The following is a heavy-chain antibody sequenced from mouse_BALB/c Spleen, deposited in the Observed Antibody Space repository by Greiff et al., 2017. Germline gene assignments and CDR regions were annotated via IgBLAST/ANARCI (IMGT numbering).Heavy chain of an antibody. CDR2: ISNLAYSI. CDR3: AREATYSRAMDY. V-gene: IGHV5-15*02. D-gene: IGHD2-10*01. J-gene: IGHJ4*01. Sequence: EVMLVESGGGLVQPGGSRKLSCAASGFTFSDYGMAWVRQAPGKGPEWVAFISNLAYSIYYADTVTGRFTISRENAKNTLYLEMSSLRSEDTAMYYCAREATYSRAMDYWGQGTSVTVSS. CDR1: GFTFSDYG.